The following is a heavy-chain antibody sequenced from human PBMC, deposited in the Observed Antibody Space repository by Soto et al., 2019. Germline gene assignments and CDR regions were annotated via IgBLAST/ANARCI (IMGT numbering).Heavy chain of an antibody. CDR1: GGTFSSHA. D-gene: IGHD6-19*01. Sequence: SVKVSCKASGGTFSSHAISWVRQAPGQGLEWMGGIIPIFGTANYAQKFQGRVTITADKSTSTAYMELSSLRSEDTAVYYCAGVIYGYSSGWYDYWGQGTLVTVSS. CDR2: IIPIFGTA. CDR3: AGVIYGYSSGWYDY. J-gene: IGHJ4*02. V-gene: IGHV1-69*06.